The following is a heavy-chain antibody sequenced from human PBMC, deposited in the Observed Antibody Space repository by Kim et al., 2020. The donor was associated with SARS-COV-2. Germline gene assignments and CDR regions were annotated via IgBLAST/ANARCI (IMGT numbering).Heavy chain of an antibody. CDR3: ARVLVAATMSYYYYYGMDV. CDR1: GGTFSSYA. D-gene: IGHD5-12*01. V-gene: IGHV1-69*13. CDR2: IIPIFGTA. J-gene: IGHJ6*02. Sequence: SVKVSCKASGGTFSSYAISWVRQAPGQGLEWMGGIIPIFGTANYAQKFQGRVTITADESTSTAYMELSSLRSEDTAVYYCARVLVAATMSYYYYYGMDVWGQGTTVTVSS.